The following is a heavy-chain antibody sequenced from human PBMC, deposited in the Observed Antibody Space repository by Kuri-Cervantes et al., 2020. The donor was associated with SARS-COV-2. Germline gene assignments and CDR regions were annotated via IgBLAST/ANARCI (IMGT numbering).Heavy chain of an antibody. V-gene: IGHV3-11*01. D-gene: IGHD6-13*01. CDR2: ISSSDSTT. CDR3: SRDQVSAAGTANY. J-gene: IGHJ4*02. CDR1: GFTFRDYY. Sequence: GESLKISCVASGFTFRDYYMSWIRQAPGKGLEWISCISSSDSTTYYADSVKGRFTISRDNAKRTLFLQMNSLRVDDTAVYYCSRDQVSAAGTANYWGQGALVTVSS.